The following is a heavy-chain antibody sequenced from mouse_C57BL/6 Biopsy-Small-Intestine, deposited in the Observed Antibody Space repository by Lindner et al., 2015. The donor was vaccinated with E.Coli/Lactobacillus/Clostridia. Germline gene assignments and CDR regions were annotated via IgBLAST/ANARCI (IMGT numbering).Heavy chain of an antibody. D-gene: IGHD2-4*01. V-gene: IGHV1-54*01. CDR3: ARRGYDYNYFDY. CDR2: INPGSGGT. Sequence: VQLQESGAELVRPGTSVKVSCKASGYAFTNYLIEWVKQRPGQGLEWIGVINPGSGGTNYNEKFKGKATLTADKSSITAYMQLSSLTSEDSAVYFCARRGYDYNYFDYWGQGTTPTVSS. CDR1: GYAFTNYL. J-gene: IGHJ2*01.